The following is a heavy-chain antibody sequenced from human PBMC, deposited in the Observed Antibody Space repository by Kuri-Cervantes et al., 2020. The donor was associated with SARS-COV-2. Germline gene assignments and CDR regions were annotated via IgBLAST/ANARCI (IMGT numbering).Heavy chain of an antibody. CDR1: GFTFSSYA. CDR2: IPYDGSNK. Sequence: LSLTCAASGFTFSSYAMHWVRQAPGKGLEWVAVIPYDGSNKYYADSVKGRFTISRDNSKNTLYLQMNSLRAEDTAVYYCARGRGSYYFYYYGMDVWGQGTTVTVSS. J-gene: IGHJ6*02. V-gene: IGHV3-30-3*01. D-gene: IGHD1-26*01. CDR3: ARGRGSYYFYYYGMDV.